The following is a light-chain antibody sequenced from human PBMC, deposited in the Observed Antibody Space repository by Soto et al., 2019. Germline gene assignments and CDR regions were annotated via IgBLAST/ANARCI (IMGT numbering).Light chain of an antibody. J-gene: IGLJ1*01. CDR1: SSDVGGYNY. V-gene: IGLV2-14*01. CDR3: SSYTSDSTYV. Sequence: QSALTQPASVSGSPGQSITISCTGTSSDVGGYNYVSWYQEHPGKAPKLMIYDVSNRPSGFSNRFSGSKSGNTASLTISGLHAEDEADYYCSSYTSDSTYVFGTGTKLTVL. CDR2: DVS.